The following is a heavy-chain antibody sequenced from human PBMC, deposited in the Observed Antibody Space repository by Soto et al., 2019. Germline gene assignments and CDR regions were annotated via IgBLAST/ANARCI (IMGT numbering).Heavy chain of an antibody. CDR2: ISYDGSNK. D-gene: IGHD3-16*01. CDR1: GFTFSSYA. J-gene: IGHJ5*02. CDR3: ARDGFGHPPHNWFDP. V-gene: IGHV3-30-3*01. Sequence: GGSLRLSCAASGFTFSSYAMHWVRQAPGKGLEWVAVISYDGSNKYYADSVKGRFTISRDNSKDTLYLQMNSLRAEDTAVYYCARDGFGHPPHNWFDPWGQGTLVTVSS.